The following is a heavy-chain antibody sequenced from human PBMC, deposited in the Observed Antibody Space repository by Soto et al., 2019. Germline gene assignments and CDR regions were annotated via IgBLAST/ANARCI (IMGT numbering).Heavy chain of an antibody. J-gene: IGHJ4*02. Sequence: EVQLVESGGGLVKPGGSLRLSCAASGFTFSNAWMNWVRQAPGKGLEWVGRIKSKTDGGTTDYAAPVKGRFTISRDDSNNTLYLQMNSLKTEDTAVYYCTTDCEEYSSGWYAYDYWGQGTLVTVSS. D-gene: IGHD6-19*01. CDR3: TTDCEEYSSGWYAYDY. CDR2: IKSKTDGGTT. CDR1: GFTFSNAW. V-gene: IGHV3-15*07.